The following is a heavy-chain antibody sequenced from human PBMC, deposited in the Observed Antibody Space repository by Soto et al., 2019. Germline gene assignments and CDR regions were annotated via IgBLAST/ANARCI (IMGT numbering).Heavy chain of an antibody. V-gene: IGHV1-18*01. Sequence: QVQLVQSGAKVKKPGASVKVSCKASGYTFTRSGISWGRQAPGQGPEWMGWISSYNGDTNYAQTFQGRVTMTTDTSRSTAYMELRSLISDDTAVYYCAREGVAPYYYYGMDVWGQGTPVTVSS. D-gene: IGHD5-12*01. CDR2: ISSYNGDT. CDR1: GYTFTRSG. CDR3: AREGVAPYYYYGMDV. J-gene: IGHJ6*02.